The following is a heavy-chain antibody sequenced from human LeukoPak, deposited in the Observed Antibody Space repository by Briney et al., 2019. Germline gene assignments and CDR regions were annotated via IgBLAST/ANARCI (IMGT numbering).Heavy chain of an antibody. D-gene: IGHD3-22*01. CDR1: GFTFSSHW. CDR3: ATPLDYYDSSGYHQGGD. J-gene: IGHJ4*02. V-gene: IGHV3-7*03. CDR2: IKEDGSKK. Sequence: GGSLRPSCAASGFTFSSHWMTWVRQAPGKGLEWVANIKEDGSKKNYVDSVKGRFTISRDNAKNSLYLQMNSLRAEDTAVYFCATPLDYYDSSGYHQGGDWGQGTLVTVSS.